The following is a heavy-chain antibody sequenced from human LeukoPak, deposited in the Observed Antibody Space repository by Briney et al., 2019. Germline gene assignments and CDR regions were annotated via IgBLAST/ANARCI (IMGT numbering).Heavy chain of an antibody. D-gene: IGHD3-10*01. CDR2: IDWDDDK. V-gene: IGHV2-70*11. J-gene: IGHJ6*02. Sequence: SGPALVKPTQTLTLICTFSGFSLSTSGMCVSWIRQPPGKALEWLARIDWDDDKYYSTSLKTRLTISKDTSKNQVVLTMTNMDPVDTGTYYCARIVLTMVRGVIPNYGMDVWGQGTTVTVSS. CDR3: ARIVLTMVRGVIPNYGMDV. CDR1: GFSLSTSGMC.